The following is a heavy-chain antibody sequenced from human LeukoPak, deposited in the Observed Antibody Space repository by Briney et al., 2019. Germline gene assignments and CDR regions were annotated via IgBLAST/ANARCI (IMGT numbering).Heavy chain of an antibody. CDR1: GGSISSYY. CDR3: ARDPTHYDPPL. CDR2: LHSGST. V-gene: IGHV4-59*01. Sequence: SETLSLTCTVSGGSISSYYWSWIRQPPGKGLEWIGYLHSGSTNYNPSLKSQVTISVDTSKNQFSLKVTSVTAADTAVYYCARDPTHYDPPLWGQGTLVIVSS. D-gene: IGHD3-3*01. J-gene: IGHJ4*02.